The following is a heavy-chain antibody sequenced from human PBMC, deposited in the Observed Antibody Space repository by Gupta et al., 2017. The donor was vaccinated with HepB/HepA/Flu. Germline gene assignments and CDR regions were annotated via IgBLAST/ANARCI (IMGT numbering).Heavy chain of an antibody. CDR1: GFTFSSYA. V-gene: IGHV3-30-3*01. CDR2: ISHDGSNK. D-gene: IGHD3-22*01. J-gene: IGHJ4*02. CDR3: AREEGITMIVVVQYFDY. Sequence: QVQLVESGGGVVQPGRSLRLYCAASGFTFSSYAMHWVRQAPGKGLEWVAVISHDGSNKYYADSVKGRFTISRDNSKNTLYLQMNSLRAEDTAVYYCAREEGITMIVVVQYFDYWGQGTLVTVSS.